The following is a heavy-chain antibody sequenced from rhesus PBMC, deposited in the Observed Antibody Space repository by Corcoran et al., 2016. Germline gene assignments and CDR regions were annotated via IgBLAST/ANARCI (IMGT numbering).Heavy chain of an antibody. J-gene: IGHJ4*01. CDR2: IYWNDDK. Sequence: QVTLKESGPALVKPTQTLTLTCPFSGFSLSTSGMGVGWIRQPSRKTLEWLAHIYWNDDKYYSTSLKSRLTISKDTSKNQVVLTMTNMDPVDTATYYCARRLDYWGQGVLVTVSS. CDR3: ARRLDY. CDR1: GFSLSTSGMG. V-gene: IGHV2-1*01.